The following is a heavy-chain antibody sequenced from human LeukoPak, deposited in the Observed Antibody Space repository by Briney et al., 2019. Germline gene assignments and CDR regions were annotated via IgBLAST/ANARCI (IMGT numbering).Heavy chain of an antibody. D-gene: IGHD3-22*01. Sequence: SVKVSCKASGGTFSSYAVSWVRQAPGRGLEWMGRIIPIFDTADYTQSFQGRVTFTADKSTGTAFMDLTSLRSEDTATYYCVRDYDISGPQKNYFDFWGQGTLVTVSP. CDR3: VRDYDISGPQKNYFDF. V-gene: IGHV1-69*06. J-gene: IGHJ4*02. CDR1: GGTFSSYA. CDR2: IIPIFDTA.